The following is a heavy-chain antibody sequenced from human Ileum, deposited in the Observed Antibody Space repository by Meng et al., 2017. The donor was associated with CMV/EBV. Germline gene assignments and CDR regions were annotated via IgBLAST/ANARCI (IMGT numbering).Heavy chain of an antibody. CDR3: ARSLYYSSYYFDY. CDR1: GVSFSTRGVG. CDR2: IYWDEDK. Sequence: QFSLKEFGPALVKPTPTLTLTFTFSGVSFSTRGVGVGWIRQPPGKALEWLALIYWDEDKGYSPSLKRRLTITKDTSNNQVVLTMTNVDPVDTATYFCARSLYYSSYYFDYWGQGTLVTVSS. V-gene: IGHV2-5*02. D-gene: IGHD3-16*01. J-gene: IGHJ4*02.